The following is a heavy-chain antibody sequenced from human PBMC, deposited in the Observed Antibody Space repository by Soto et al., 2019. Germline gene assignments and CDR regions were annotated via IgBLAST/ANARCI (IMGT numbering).Heavy chain of an antibody. Sequence: GESLKISCKGSGYSFTSYWIGWVRQMPGKGLEWMGIIYPGDSDTRYSPSFQGQVTISADKSISTAYLQWSSLKASDTAMYYCARGHVLLWFGESIDAFDIWGQGTMVTVSS. CDR1: GYSFTSYW. D-gene: IGHD3-10*01. CDR3: ARGHVLLWFGESIDAFDI. J-gene: IGHJ3*02. CDR2: IYPGDSDT. V-gene: IGHV5-51*01.